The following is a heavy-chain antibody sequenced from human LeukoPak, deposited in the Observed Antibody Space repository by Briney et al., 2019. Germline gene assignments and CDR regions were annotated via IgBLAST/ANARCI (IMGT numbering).Heavy chain of an antibody. CDR1: GYTFTGYY. Sequence: ASVKVSCKASGYTFTGYYMHWVRQSPGQGLEWMGWISAYNGNTNYAQKLQGRVTMTTDTSTSTAYMELRSLRSDDTAVYYCARVIEAAAGVDYWGQGTLVTVSS. V-gene: IGHV1-18*04. CDR3: ARVIEAAAGVDY. D-gene: IGHD6-13*01. J-gene: IGHJ4*02. CDR2: ISAYNGNT.